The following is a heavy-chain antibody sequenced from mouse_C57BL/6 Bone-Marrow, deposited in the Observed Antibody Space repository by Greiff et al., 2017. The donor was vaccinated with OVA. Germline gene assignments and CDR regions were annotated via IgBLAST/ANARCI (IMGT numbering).Heavy chain of an antibody. J-gene: IGHJ2*01. CDR3: ARSGDYG. CDR2: IYPGGGYT. Sequence: QVQLKQSGAELVRPGTSVKMSCKASGYTFTNYWIGWAKQRPGHGLEWIGDIYPGGGYTNYNEKFKGKATLTADKSSSTAYMELRSLTSEDSAVYFCARSGDYGGGQGTTLTVSS. D-gene: IGHD2-4*01. CDR1: GYTFTNYW. V-gene: IGHV1-63*01.